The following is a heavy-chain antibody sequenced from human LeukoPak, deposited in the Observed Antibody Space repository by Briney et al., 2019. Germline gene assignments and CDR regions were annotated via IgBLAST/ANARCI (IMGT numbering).Heavy chain of an antibody. V-gene: IGHV3-30*07. CDR2: ISSDGTEK. D-gene: IGHD2-2*01. J-gene: IGHJ5*02. Sequence: HPGGSLRLSCAGSGFSFSSYVMHWLRQAPGKGLDWVGVISSDGTEKYYADSVKGRFTISRDNSKNTLYLQMNSLRAEDTAVYYCARSGQLLSWGQGTLVTVSS. CDR1: GFSFSSYV. CDR3: ARSGQLLS.